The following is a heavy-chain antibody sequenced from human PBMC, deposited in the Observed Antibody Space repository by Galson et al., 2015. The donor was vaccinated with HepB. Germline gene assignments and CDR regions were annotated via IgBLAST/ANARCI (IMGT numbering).Heavy chain of an antibody. V-gene: IGHV1-69*13. CDR1: GGTFSSYA. Sequence: SVKVSCKASGGTFSSYAISWVRQAPGQGLEWMGGIIPIFGTANYAQKFQGRVTITADESTSTAYMELSSLRSEDTAVYYCARGDAAMLTDYYFDYWGQGTLVTVSS. J-gene: IGHJ4*02. CDR3: ARGDAAMLTDYYFDY. D-gene: IGHD5-18*01. CDR2: IIPIFGTA.